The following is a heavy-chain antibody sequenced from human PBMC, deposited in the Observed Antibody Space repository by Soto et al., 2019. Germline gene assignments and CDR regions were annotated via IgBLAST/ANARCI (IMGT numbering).Heavy chain of an antibody. CDR1: GFTFSSYA. CDR3: AREGYSYGSISPFHFDY. Sequence: QVQLVESGGGVVQPGRSLRLSCAASGFTFSSYAMHWVRQAPGKGLEWVAVISYDGSNKYYADSVKGRFTISRDNSKNTLYLQMNSLRAEDTAVYYCAREGYSYGSISPFHFDYLGQGTLVTVSS. J-gene: IGHJ4*02. D-gene: IGHD5-18*01. V-gene: IGHV3-30-3*01. CDR2: ISYDGSNK.